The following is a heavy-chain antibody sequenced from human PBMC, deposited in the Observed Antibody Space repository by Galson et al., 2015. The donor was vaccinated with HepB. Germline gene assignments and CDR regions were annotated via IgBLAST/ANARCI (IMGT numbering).Heavy chain of an antibody. J-gene: IGHJ3*02. CDR1: GDSTSSGGSY. CDR3: ARRFDDAFDI. D-gene: IGHD3-10*01. Sequence: TLSLTCTVSGDSTSSGGSYWTWIRHHPGKGLEWIGYVYYTGSTYYNPSLESRVTISVDTSKKHFSLSLSSVTDADTAVYYCARRFDDAFDIWGHGTMVTVSS. CDR2: VYYTGST. V-gene: IGHV4-31*03.